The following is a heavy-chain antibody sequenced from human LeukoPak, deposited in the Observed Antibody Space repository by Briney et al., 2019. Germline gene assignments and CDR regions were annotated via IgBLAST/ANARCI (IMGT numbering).Heavy chain of an antibody. CDR1: GFTFSSYW. CDR3: AMGLWGLDY. D-gene: IGHD3-10*01. J-gene: IGHJ4*02. V-gene: IGHV3-7*01. Sequence: GGSLRLSCAAYGFTFSSYWMGWVRQAPGKGLEWVANIKEDGSEKDYVDSVKGRFTISRDNAKNSLYLQMNSLRAEDTAVYYCAMGLWGLDYWGQGTLVTFSS. CDR2: IKEDGSEK.